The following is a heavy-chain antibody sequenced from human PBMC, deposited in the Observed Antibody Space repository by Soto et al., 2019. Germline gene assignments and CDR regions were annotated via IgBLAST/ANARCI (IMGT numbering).Heavy chain of an antibody. Sequence: EVQLLESGGGLVQPGGSLRLSCAASGFTFSSYVMSWVRQAPGKGLEWVSAISGGHTTYYADSVKGRFTISRDNSKNTLYLQMNSLRAEETALYYCAKDYQSESYSGKYSIDSWGQGTLVSVST. CDR3: AKDYQSESYSGKYSIDS. D-gene: IGHD1-26*01. V-gene: IGHV3-23*01. J-gene: IGHJ5*01. CDR2: ISGGHTT. CDR1: GFTFSSYV.